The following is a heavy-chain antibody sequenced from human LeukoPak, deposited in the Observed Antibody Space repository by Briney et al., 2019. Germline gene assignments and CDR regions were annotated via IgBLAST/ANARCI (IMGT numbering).Heavy chain of an antibody. V-gene: IGHV4-34*01. J-gene: IGHJ5*02. CDR3: ARRRVVVVPAAMTAYTHNWFDP. CDR2: INHSGST. Sequence: SETLSLTCTVSGGSISSYYWSWIRQPPGKGLEWIGEINHSGSTNYNPSLKSRVTISVDTSKNQFSLKLSSVTAADTAVYYCARRRVVVVPAAMTAYTHNWFDPWGQGTLVTVSS. D-gene: IGHD2-2*01. CDR1: GGSISSYY.